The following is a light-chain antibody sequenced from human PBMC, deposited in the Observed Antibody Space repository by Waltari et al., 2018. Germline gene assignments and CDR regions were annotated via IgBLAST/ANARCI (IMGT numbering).Light chain of an antibody. CDR2: WAS. J-gene: IGKJ1*01. Sequence: DIVMTQSPDSLAVSLGERATINCKSSQSVLYSSNNKNYLAWYQQKPGQPPKLLIYWASTRELGVPDRFSGSGSGTDFTLTINNLQAEDVAVYYCQQYVVIPWTFGQGTKVEVK. CDR1: QSVLYSSNNKNY. CDR3: QQYVVIPWT. V-gene: IGKV4-1*01.